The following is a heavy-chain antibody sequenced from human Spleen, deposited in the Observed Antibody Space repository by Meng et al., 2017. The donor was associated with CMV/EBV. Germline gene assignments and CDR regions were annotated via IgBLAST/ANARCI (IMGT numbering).Heavy chain of an antibody. V-gene: IGHV1-18*01. D-gene: IGHD7-27*01. Sequence: KASGYTFTTQRINWVRQAPGQGLEWMGWINTYNDNTKFAPKFQGRVTLTTDSSTTTAFMELRSLRSDDTAVYYCARDEANWGFCDLWGRGTLVTVSS. CDR1: GYTFTTQR. J-gene: IGHJ2*01. CDR3: ARDEANWGFCDL. CDR2: INTYNDNT.